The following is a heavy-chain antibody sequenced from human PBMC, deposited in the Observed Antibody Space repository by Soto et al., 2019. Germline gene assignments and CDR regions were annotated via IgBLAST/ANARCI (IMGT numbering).Heavy chain of an antibody. J-gene: IGHJ4*02. Sequence: SETLSLTCAVSGASISRGGFHWGWIRQPPGQGLEWIGSLYSGSTYYNPSLKSRVTISADTSKSEFSLRLTSVTAADTAVYYCARWGSGHTFDYWGQGTLVTVSS. V-gene: IGHV4-39*01. D-gene: IGHD3-10*01. CDR2: LYSGST. CDR3: ARWGSGHTFDY. CDR1: GASISRGGFH.